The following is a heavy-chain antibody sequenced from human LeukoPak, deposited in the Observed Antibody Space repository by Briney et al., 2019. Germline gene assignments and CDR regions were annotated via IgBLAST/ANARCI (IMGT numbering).Heavy chain of an antibody. V-gene: IGHV1-69*13. D-gene: IGHD4-11*01. CDR3: VRDRGTRDYSNYYYGMDV. J-gene: IGHJ6*02. CDR2: IIPIFGTA. Sequence: SVKVSCKASGGTFSSYAISWVRQAPGQGLEWMGGIIPIFGTANYAQKFQGRVTITADESTSTAYMELSSLRSEDTAVYYCVRDRGTRDYSNYYYGMDVWGQGTTVTVSS. CDR1: GGTFSSYA.